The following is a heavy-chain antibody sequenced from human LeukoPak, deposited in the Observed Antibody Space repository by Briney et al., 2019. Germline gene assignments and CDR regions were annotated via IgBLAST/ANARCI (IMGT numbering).Heavy chain of an antibody. CDR2: ISGSGGPT. Sequence: GGSLRLSCAASGFTFSSYAMSWVRQAPGKGLEWVSAISGSGGPTYYADSVKGRFTISRENSKNTLYLQVSSLRAEDTAVYYCSRGTPRDGYEYWGQGTLVTVSS. CDR1: GFTFSSYA. D-gene: IGHD5-24*01. CDR3: SRGTPRDGYEY. V-gene: IGHV3-23*01. J-gene: IGHJ4*02.